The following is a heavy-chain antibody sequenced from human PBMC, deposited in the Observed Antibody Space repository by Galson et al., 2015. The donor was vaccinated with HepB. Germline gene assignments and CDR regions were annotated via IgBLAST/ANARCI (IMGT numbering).Heavy chain of an antibody. CDR2: ISYDGSNK. Sequence: SLRLSCAASGFTFSSYGMHWVRQAPGKGLEWVAVISYDGSNKYYADSVKGRFTISRDNSKNTLYLQMNSLRAEDTAVYYCAKNQGEYSSGWSLPGYYYYGMDVWGQGTTVTVSS. CDR3: AKNQGEYSSGWSLPGYYYYGMDV. D-gene: IGHD6-19*01. J-gene: IGHJ6*02. V-gene: IGHV3-30*18. CDR1: GFTFSSYG.